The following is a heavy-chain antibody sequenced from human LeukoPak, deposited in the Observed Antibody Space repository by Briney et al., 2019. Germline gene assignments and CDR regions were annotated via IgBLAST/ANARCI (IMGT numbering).Heavy chain of an antibody. CDR2: VYGSGST. V-gene: IGHV4-4*07. Sequence: SETLSLTCTVSGGSISGYYWSWIRQPAGKGLEWIGRVYGSGSTNYNPSLKSRLTVSLDTSKNQFSLGLSSVTAADTAIYYCARDKVGTSYFDFWGQGALVTVSS. CDR1: GGSISGYY. D-gene: IGHD1-26*01. J-gene: IGHJ4*02. CDR3: ARDKVGTSYFDF.